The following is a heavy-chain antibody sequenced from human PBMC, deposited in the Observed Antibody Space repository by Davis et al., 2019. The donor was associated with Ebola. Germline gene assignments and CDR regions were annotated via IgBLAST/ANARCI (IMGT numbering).Heavy chain of an antibody. D-gene: IGHD3-3*01. Sequence: PSETLSLTCTVSGGSISSGDYYWSWIRQPPGKGLEWIGYIYYSGSTYYNPSLKSRVTISVDTSKNQFSLKLSSVTAADTAVYYCARILHDFWSGYFDYWGQGTLVTVSS. V-gene: IGHV4-30-4*01. CDR2: IYYSGST. CDR1: GGSISSGDYY. CDR3: ARILHDFWSGYFDY. J-gene: IGHJ4*02.